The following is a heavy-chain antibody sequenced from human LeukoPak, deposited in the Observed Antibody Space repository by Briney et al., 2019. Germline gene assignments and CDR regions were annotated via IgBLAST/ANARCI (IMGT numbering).Heavy chain of an antibody. J-gene: IGHJ5*02. CDR2: IYTSGST. D-gene: IGHD6-6*01. V-gene: IGHV4-4*09. Sequence: PSETLSLTCTVSGGSISSYYWSWIRQPPGKGLEWIGYIYTSGSTNYNPSLKSRVTISVDTSKNQFSLKLCSVTAADTAVYYCARSYSSSSWFDPWGQGTLVTVSS. CDR3: ARSYSSSSWFDP. CDR1: GGSISSYY.